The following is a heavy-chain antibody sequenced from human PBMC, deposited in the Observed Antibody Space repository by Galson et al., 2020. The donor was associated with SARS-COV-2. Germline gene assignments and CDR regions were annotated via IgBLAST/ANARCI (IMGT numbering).Heavy chain of an antibody. CDR2: IYYSGST. V-gene: IGHV4-30-4*01. J-gene: IGHJ2*01. Sequence: SETLSLTCTVSGGSISSGDYYWSWIRQPPGKGLEWIGYIYYSGSTYYNPSLKSRVTISVDTSKNQFSLKLSSVTAADTAVYYCARVTTGRHWYFDLWGRGTLVTVSS. CDR3: ARVTTGRHWYFDL. CDR1: GGSISSGDYY. D-gene: IGHD4-4*01.